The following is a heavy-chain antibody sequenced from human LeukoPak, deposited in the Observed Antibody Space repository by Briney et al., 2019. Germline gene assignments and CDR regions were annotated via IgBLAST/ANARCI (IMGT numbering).Heavy chain of an antibody. CDR1: GGSFSGYY. J-gene: IGHJ4*02. CDR2: INHSGST. V-gene: IGHV4-34*01. CDR3: ARQRYSSGWYVA. Sequence: SETLSLTCAVYGGSFSGYYWSWIRQPPGKGLEWIGEINHSGSTNYNPSLKSRVTISVDTSKNQFSLKLSSVTAADTAVYYCARQRYSSGWYVAWGQGTLVTVSS. D-gene: IGHD6-19*01.